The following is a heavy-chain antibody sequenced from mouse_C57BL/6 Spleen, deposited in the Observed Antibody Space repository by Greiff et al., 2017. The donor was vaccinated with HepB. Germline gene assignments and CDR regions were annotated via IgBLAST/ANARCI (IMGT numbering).Heavy chain of an antibody. CDR1: GYTFTSYW. V-gene: IGHV1-74*01. J-gene: IGHJ4*01. D-gene: IGHD1-1*01. Sequence: QVHVKQPGAELVKPGASVKVSCKASGYTFTSYWMHWVKQRPGQGLEWIGRIHPSDSDTNYNQKFKGKATLTVDKSSSTAYMQLSSLTSEDSAVYYCAIEGSTVVADYYAMDYWGQGTSVTVSS. CDR2: IHPSDSDT. CDR3: AIEGSTVVADYYAMDY.